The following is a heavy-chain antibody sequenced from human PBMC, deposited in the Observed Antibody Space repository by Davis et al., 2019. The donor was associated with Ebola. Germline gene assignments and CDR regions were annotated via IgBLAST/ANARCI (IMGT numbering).Heavy chain of an antibody. CDR3: ARDRWGSGSPPQPRFDY. CDR2: SNSDGNST. J-gene: IGHJ4*02. V-gene: IGHV3-74*01. CDR1: GFTFSNYG. Sequence: GESLKISCAATGFTFSNYGMHWVRQAPGKGLVWVSRSNSDGNSTTYADSVKGRFTISRDNAKNSLYLQMNSLRAEDTAVYYCARDRWGSGSPPQPRFDYWGQGTLVTVSS. D-gene: IGHD3-10*01.